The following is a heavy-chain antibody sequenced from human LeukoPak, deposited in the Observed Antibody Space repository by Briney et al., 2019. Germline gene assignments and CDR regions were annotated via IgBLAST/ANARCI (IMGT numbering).Heavy chain of an antibody. J-gene: IGHJ6*02. CDR2: INPSGGST. D-gene: IGHD3-10*01. CDR3: ARANYYGSGSYVFYYGMDV. V-gene: IGHV1-46*01. CDR1: GYTFTSYY. Sequence: ASVKVSCKAPGYTFTSYYMHWVRQAPGQGLEWMGIINPSGGSTSYAQKFQGRVTMTRDASTSTVYMELSSLRSEDTAVYYCARANYYGSGSYVFYYGMDVWGQGTTVTVSS.